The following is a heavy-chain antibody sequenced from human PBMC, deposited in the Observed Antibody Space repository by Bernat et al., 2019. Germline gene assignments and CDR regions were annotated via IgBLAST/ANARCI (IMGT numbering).Heavy chain of an antibody. D-gene: IGHD6-19*01. J-gene: IGHJ3*02. CDR3: ATLRFSGWYERDAFDI. CDR2: ISYDGSNK. CDR1: GFTVSSNY. Sequence: VQLVESGGGLVQPGGSLRLSCAASGFTVSSNYMSWVRQAPGKGLGWVAVISYDGSNKYYADSVKGRFTISRDNSKNTLYLQMNSLRAEDTAVYYCATLRFSGWYERDAFDIWGQGTMVTVSS. V-gene: IGHV3-30*03.